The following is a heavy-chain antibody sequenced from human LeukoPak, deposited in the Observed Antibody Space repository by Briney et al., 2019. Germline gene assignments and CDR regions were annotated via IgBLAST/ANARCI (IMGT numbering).Heavy chain of an antibody. CDR2: IYYSGST. D-gene: IGHD2-2*01. V-gene: IGHV4-59*01. CDR1: GGSISSYY. Sequence: KPSETLSLTCTVSGGSISSYYWSWIRQPPGKGLEWIGYIYYSGSTNYNPSLKSRVTISVDTSKNQFSLKLSSVTAADTAVYYRARGHQLLLNAFDIWGQGTMVTASS. J-gene: IGHJ3*02. CDR3: ARGHQLLLNAFDI.